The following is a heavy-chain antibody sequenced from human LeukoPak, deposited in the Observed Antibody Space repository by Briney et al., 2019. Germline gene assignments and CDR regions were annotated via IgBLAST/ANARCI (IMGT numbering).Heavy chain of an antibody. V-gene: IGHV4-4*07. J-gene: IGHJ4*02. CDR2: IYTSGST. CDR1: GGSISSYY. D-gene: IGHD7-27*01. Sequence: SETLSLTCTVSGGSISSYYWSWIRQPAGKGLEWIGRIYTSGSTNYNPSLKSRVTMSVDTSKNQFSLKLSSVTAADAAVYYCARRPLTGAYPYYFDSWGQGTLVTVSS. CDR3: ARRPLTGAYPYYFDS.